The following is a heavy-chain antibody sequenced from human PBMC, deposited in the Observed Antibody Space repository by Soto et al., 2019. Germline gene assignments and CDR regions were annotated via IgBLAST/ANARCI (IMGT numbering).Heavy chain of an antibody. CDR1: GFTFSSYS. J-gene: IGHJ4*02. CDR3: ASAAGTIWSGYYRGYFDY. CDR2: ISSSSSYI. D-gene: IGHD3-3*01. Sequence: EVQLVESGGGLVKPGGSLRLYCAASGFTFSSYSMNWVRQAPGKGLEWVSSISSSSSYIYYADSVKGRFTISRDNAKNSLYLQMNSLRAEDTAVYYCASAAGTIWSGYYRGYFDYWGQGTLVTVSS. V-gene: IGHV3-21*01.